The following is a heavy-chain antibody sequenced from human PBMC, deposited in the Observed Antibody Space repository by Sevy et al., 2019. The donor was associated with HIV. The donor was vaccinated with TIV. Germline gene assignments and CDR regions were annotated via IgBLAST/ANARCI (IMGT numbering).Heavy chain of an antibody. V-gene: IGHV3-53*01. J-gene: IGHJ6*02. CDR3: ARDFTAFWQLKYCSCGSCYVGGMDV. CDR2: ICSGGST. CDR1: GFTVSSNY. Sequence: GGSLRLSCAASGFTVSSNYMSWVRQAPGKGLEWVSVICSGGSTYYAYSVKDRFTISRDNSKNTLYLQMNSLRAEDTAVYYCARDFTAFWQLKYCSCGSCYVGGMDVWGQGTTVTVSS. D-gene: IGHD2-15*01.